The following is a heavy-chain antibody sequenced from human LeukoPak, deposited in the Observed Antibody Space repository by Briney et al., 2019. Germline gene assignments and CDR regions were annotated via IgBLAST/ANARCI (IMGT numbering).Heavy chain of an antibody. D-gene: IGHD3-10*01. CDR1: GFSISYYG. J-gene: IGHJ5*02. CDR3: ASSFGAMGVNWFDP. V-gene: IGHV3-30*03. CDR2: ISQDGIDK. Sequence: GRSLKLSCAASGFSISYYGMHWVRQAPGKGLEWVAVISQDGIDKYYADSVKGQVTISRDNSRNTLYLQMNSPRAEDTAVYYCASSFGAMGVNWFDPWGQGTLVTVSS.